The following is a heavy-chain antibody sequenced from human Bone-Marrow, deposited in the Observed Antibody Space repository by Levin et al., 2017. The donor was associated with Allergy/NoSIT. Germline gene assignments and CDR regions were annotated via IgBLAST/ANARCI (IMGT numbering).Heavy chain of an antibody. CDR1: GFTFSSYW. CDR3: ARDGPYCSGGSCHDY. D-gene: IGHD2-15*01. Sequence: SGGSLRLSCAASGFTFSSYWMHWVRQAPGKGLVWVSRINSDGSSTSYADSVKGRFTISRDNAKNTLYLQMNSLRAEDTAVYYCARDGPYCSGGSCHDYWGQGTLVTVSS. V-gene: IGHV3-74*01. CDR2: INSDGSST. J-gene: IGHJ4*02.